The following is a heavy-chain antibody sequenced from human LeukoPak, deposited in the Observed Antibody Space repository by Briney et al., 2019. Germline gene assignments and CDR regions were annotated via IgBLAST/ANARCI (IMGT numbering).Heavy chain of an antibody. CDR1: GGSISSGGYY. Sequence: PSETLSLTCTVSGGSISSGGYYWRWIRQPPGKGLEWIGYIYHSGSTYYNPSLKSRVTISVDRSKNQFSLKLSSVTAADTAVYYCASRLGMTQPFDYWGQGTLVTVSS. CDR2: IYHSGST. CDR3: ASRLGMTQPFDY. J-gene: IGHJ4*02. V-gene: IGHV4-30-2*01. D-gene: IGHD1-14*01.